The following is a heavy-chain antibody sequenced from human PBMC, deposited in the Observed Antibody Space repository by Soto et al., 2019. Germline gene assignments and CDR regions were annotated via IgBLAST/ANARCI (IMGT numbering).Heavy chain of an antibody. Sequence: SETLSLTCTVSGGSISSYYWSWIRQPPGKGLEWIGYIYYSGSTNYNPSLKSRVTISVDTSKNQFSLKLSSVTAADTAVYYCARSMYCTNGVCYYFDYWGQGTLVTVS. J-gene: IGHJ4*02. CDR3: ARSMYCTNGVCYYFDY. V-gene: IGHV4-59*01. CDR2: IYYSGST. D-gene: IGHD2-8*01. CDR1: GGSISSYY.